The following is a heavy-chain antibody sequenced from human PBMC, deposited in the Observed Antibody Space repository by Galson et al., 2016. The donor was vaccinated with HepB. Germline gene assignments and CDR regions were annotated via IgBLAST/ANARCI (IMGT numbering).Heavy chain of an antibody. CDR2: ISRSSGVL. V-gene: IGHV3-48*04. D-gene: IGHD6-19*01. Sequence: SLRLSCAASGYFFSDFSMNWVRQAPGKGLEWVSYISRSSGVLYFADSVKGRFTISSDDAKNSLYLQMNSLRAEDTAVYYCARGGAVASFYLRGQPDFDLWGRGTLVTVSS. CDR1: GYFFSDFS. CDR3: ARGGAVASFYLRGQPDFDL. J-gene: IGHJ2*01.